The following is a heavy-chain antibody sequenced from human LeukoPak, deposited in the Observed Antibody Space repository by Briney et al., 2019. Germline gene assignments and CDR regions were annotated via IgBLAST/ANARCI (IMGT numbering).Heavy chain of an antibody. Sequence: GASVKVSCKASGYTFTGYYMHWVRQAPGQGLEWMGWINPNSGGTNYAQKFQGRVTMTRDTSISTAYMELSRLRSEDTAVYYCARDAYCGGDCYSWFDPWGQGTLVTVSS. CDR2: INPNSGGT. J-gene: IGHJ5*02. D-gene: IGHD2-21*02. CDR3: ARDAYCGGDCYSWFDP. CDR1: GYTFTGYY. V-gene: IGHV1-2*02.